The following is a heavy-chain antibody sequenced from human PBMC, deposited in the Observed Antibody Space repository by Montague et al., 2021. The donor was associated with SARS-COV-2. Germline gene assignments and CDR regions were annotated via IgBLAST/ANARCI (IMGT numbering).Heavy chain of an antibody. CDR3: ARNLRFGELYPDFDY. CDR1: GFTFSSYG. J-gene: IGHJ4*02. Sequence: SLRLSCAASGFTFSSYGMHWVRQAPGKGLEWVAVIWYDGSNKYYADSVKGRFTISRDNSKNMLYLQMNSLRAEDTAVYYCARNLRFGELYPDFDYWGQGTLVTVSS. D-gene: IGHD3-10*01. V-gene: IGHV3-33*01. CDR2: IWYDGSNK.